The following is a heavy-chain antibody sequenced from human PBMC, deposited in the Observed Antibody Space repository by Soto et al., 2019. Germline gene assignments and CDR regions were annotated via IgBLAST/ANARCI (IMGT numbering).Heavy chain of an antibody. CDR2: IKTDGSTT. CDR1: GFTFSNHW. D-gene: IGHD1-1*01. V-gene: IGHV3-74*01. Sequence: EVQLVESGGGLVQPGESLRLSCEASGFTFSNHWMHWVRQAPGKGPVWVARIKTDGSTTNYADHVKGRFTVSRDNAKNTLFLQMNSLRVEDTAVYYCARNWNGVDYWGQGTLVTVSS. CDR3: ARNWNGVDY. J-gene: IGHJ4*02.